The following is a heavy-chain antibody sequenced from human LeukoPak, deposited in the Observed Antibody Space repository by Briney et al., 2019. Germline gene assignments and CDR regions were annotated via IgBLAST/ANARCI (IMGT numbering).Heavy chain of an antibody. D-gene: IGHD6-13*01. Sequence: GGSLRLSCAASGFTFSSYAMHWVRQAPGKGLEYVSAISSNGGSTYYANSVKGRFTISRDNAKNSLYLQMNSLRAEETAVYYCARGLAAAGKRAFDIWGQGTMVTVSS. CDR2: ISSNGGST. V-gene: IGHV3-64*01. J-gene: IGHJ3*02. CDR3: ARGLAAAGKRAFDI. CDR1: GFTFSSYA.